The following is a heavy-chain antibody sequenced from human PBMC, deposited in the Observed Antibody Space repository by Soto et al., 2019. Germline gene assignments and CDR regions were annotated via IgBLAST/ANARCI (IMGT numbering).Heavy chain of an antibody. CDR1: GYTFIGYY. CDR3: ARDVRVSGDLGRFDS. Sequence: ASVKVSCKASGYTFIGYYIHLVRQAPGQGLEWMGWINPNSGGTNYAQKFQGRVTMTRDTSISTAYMELSRLRSDDTAVYYCARDVRVSGDLGRFDSWGQGTLVTVSS. V-gene: IGHV1-2*02. CDR2: INPNSGGT. J-gene: IGHJ5*01. D-gene: IGHD2-21*02.